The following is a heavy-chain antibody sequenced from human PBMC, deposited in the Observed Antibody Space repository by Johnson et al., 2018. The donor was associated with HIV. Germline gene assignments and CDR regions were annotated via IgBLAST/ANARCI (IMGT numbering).Heavy chain of an antibody. J-gene: IGHJ3*02. V-gene: IGHV3-13*01. CDR3: AREAYYARAFDM. CDR1: GFTFSSYD. Sequence: VQLVESGGGLVQPGGSLRLSCAASGFTFSSYDIHWVRQATGKGLESVSPIGPAADTYYPGSVKGRFTVSRENAKNTLYLQMNSLRGEDTAIYYCAREAYYARAFDMWGQGTMVTVSS. D-gene: IGHD3-3*01. CDR2: IGPAADT.